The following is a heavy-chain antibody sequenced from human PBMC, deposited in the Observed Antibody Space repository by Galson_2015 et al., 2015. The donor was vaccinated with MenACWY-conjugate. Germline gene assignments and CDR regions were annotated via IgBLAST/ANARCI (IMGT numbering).Heavy chain of an antibody. CDR3: ASRREVASSYGYLDL. J-gene: IGHJ4*02. CDR1: GLTASSDY. Sequence: SLRLPCAASGLTASSDYMAWARQSPGKGLEWVSLIYTGGDTYYPGPVPGRFTISRDNSKNTVYLQMHSLRVEDTAVYYCASRREVASSYGYLDLWGQGTLVTVSS. V-gene: IGHV3-66*01. CDR2: IYTGGDT. D-gene: IGHD5-18*01.